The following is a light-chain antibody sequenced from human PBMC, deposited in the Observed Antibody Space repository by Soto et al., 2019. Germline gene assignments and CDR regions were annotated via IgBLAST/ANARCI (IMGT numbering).Light chain of an antibody. J-gene: IGKJ5*01. CDR2: HAS. Sequence: EIVLTQSPATLSLSPGERATLSCRASQSVSSYLAWYQQKPGQAPRLLIYHASNRATGIPARFSGSGSGTDFTLTISRLEPEDFAVYYCQQYGSSPITFGQGTRLEIK. CDR1: QSVSSY. V-gene: IGKV3-20*01. CDR3: QQYGSSPIT.